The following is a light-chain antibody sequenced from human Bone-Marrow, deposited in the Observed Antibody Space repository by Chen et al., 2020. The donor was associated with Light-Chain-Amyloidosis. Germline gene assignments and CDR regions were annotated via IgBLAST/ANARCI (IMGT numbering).Light chain of an antibody. V-gene: IGKV1-5*03. CDR3: QKYDSSSSYS. CDR1: QSISSW. Sequence: DIQMTQSPSTLSASVGDKVTLTCRASQSISSWLAGYQQKPGKAPKVLIYKESILESGVPSRFGGSGSGTEFTLTIIRLQPDDVATYHCQKYDSSSSYSFGQGTKLEIK. CDR2: KES. J-gene: IGKJ2*03.